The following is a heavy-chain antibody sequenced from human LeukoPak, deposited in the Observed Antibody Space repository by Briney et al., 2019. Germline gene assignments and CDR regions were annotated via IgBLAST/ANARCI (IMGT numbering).Heavy chain of an antibody. D-gene: IGHD3-9*01. Sequence: SETLSLTCTVSGGSISSTNSYWGWIRQPPGKGLEWIGGINHSGSTNYNPSLKSRVTISVDTSKNQFSLKLSSVTAADTAVYYCARRDLLTGYYQPYYFDYWGQGTLVTISA. CDR3: ARRDLLTGYYQPYYFDY. V-gene: IGHV4-39*07. J-gene: IGHJ4*02. CDR2: INHSGST. CDR1: GGSISSTNSY.